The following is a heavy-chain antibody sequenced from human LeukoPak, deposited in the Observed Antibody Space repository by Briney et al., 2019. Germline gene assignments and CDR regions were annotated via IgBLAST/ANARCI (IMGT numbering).Heavy chain of an antibody. V-gene: IGHV3-23*01. Sequence: PGGSLRLSCAASGFPFSSYGMSWVRQAPGKGLEWVSAISGSGGSTYYADSVKGRFTISRDNSKNTLYLQMNSLRAEDTAVYYCAKDLRTYSSSRSPGYWGQGTLVTVSS. J-gene: IGHJ4*02. D-gene: IGHD6-13*01. CDR2: ISGSGGST. CDR3: AKDLRTYSSSRSPGY. CDR1: GFPFSSYG.